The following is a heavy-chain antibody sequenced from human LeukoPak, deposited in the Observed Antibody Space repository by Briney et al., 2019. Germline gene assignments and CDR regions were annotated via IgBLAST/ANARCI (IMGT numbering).Heavy chain of an antibody. CDR3: ARDRLGDFWSGYYSAMIVADY. CDR2: ISAYNGNT. J-gene: IGHJ4*02. V-gene: IGHV1-18*01. Sequence: SVKLCCTASGYTFTSYGISWGRQAPGQGLEWMGWISAYNGNTNYAQKLQGRVTMTTDTSTSTAYMELRSLRSDDTAVYYCARDRLGDFWSGYYSAMIVADYWGQGTLVTVSS. D-gene: IGHD3-3*01. CDR1: GYTFTSYG.